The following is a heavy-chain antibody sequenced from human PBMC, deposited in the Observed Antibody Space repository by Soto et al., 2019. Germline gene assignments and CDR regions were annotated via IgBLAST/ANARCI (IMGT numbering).Heavy chain of an antibody. J-gene: IGHJ6*02. Sequence: ASVKVSCKASGYTFTGYYMHWVRQAPGQGLEWMGWINPNSGGTNYAQKFQGRVTMTRDTSISTAYMELSRLRSDDTAVYYCAIIGAYHPYYYYGMDVWGQGTTVTVSS. D-gene: IGHD1-26*01. V-gene: IGHV1-2*02. CDR3: AIIGAYHPYYYYGMDV. CDR2: INPNSGGT. CDR1: GYTFTGYY.